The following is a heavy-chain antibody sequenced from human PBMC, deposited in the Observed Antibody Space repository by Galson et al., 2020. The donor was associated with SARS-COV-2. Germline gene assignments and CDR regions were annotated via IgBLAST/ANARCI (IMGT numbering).Heavy chain of an antibody. D-gene: IGHD4-4*01. J-gene: IGHJ6*02. Sequence: SETLSLTCAVHAGSFRGYYWRWIRQPPGKGLEWIGEINHSGSTNYNPSLKSRVTISVDTSKNQCSLKLRSVTAADTAVYYCATSKSMTTYYGLDVWGQGTTVTVSS. CDR3: ATSKSMTTYYGLDV. CDR2: INHSGST. CDR1: AGSFRGYY. V-gene: IGHV4-34*01.